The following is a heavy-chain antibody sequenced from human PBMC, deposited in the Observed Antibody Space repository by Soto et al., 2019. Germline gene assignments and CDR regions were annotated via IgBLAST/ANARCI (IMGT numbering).Heavy chain of an antibody. CDR2: IIPVFDKA. CDR3: ARLSGDWGDAFAL. D-gene: IGHD7-27*01. J-gene: IGHJ3*01. V-gene: IGHV1-69*01. CDR1: GGSFGSSA. Sequence: QVQLVQSGADVKKPGSSVKVSCKTSGGSFGSSAISWVRQAPAQGLEWMGEIIPVFDKANYAQNFQGRLTITADELTGTVFMELSSLRSEDTAVYFCARLSGDWGDAFALWGLGTFVTFSS.